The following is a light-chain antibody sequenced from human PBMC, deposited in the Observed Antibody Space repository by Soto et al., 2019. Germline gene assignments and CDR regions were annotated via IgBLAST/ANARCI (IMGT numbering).Light chain of an antibody. CDR2: KAS. V-gene: IGKV1-5*03. J-gene: IGKJ1*01. CDR3: QQYNSYWT. Sequence: DIQMTQSPSTLSASVGDRVTITCRASHSISSWLAWYQQKPGKAPKRLIYKASNLERGVPSRFSGSGSGTEFTLTISSLQPDDFATYYCQQYNSYWTFGQGTKVEIK. CDR1: HSISSW.